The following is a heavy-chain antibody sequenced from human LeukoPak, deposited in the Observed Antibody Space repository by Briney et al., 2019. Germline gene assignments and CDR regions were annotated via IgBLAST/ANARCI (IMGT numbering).Heavy chain of an antibody. V-gene: IGHV4-38-2*02. J-gene: IGHJ4*02. CDR2: IYHSGST. CDR3: AMSGRGYSYGYWGLGGYFDY. Sequence: SETLSLTCTVSGYSISSGYYWGWIRQPPGKGLEWIGSIYHSGSTYYNPSLKSRVTISVDTSKNQFSLKLSSVTAADTAVYYCAMSGRGYSYGYWGLGGYFDYWGQGTLVTVSS. CDR1: GYSISSGYY. D-gene: IGHD5-18*01.